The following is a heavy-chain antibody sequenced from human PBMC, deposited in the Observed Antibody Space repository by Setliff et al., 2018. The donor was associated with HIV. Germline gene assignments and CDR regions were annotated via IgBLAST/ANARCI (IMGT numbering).Heavy chain of an antibody. CDR1: GYTFTSYG. J-gene: IGHJ6*03. CDR3: ARVYYYYYYYMDV. Sequence: ASVKVSCKASGYTFTSYGISWVRQAPGQGLEWMGWISAYNGNTNSALKFQGRVTMTRNTSISTAYMELSSLRSEDTAVYYCARVYYYYYYYMDVWGKGTTVTVSS. V-gene: IGHV1-18*01. CDR2: ISAYNGNT.